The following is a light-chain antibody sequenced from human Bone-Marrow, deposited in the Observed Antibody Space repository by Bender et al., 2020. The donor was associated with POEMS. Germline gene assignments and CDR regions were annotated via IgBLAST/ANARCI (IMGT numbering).Light chain of an antibody. CDR2: EVN. CDR3: SSYAGSNNVI. J-gene: IGLJ2*01. CDR1: ISDVAYNY. Sequence: QSALTQPPSASGSAGQSVTISCTGTISDVAYNYVSWYQQHPGKAPKLMIFEVNKRPSGVPDRFSGSKSGNTASLTVSGLQAEDEADYYCSSYAGSNNVIFGGGTKLTVL. V-gene: IGLV2-8*01.